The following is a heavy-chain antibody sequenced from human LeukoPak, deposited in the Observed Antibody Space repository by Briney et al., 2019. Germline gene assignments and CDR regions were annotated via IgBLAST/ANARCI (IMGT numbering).Heavy chain of an antibody. D-gene: IGHD6-19*01. CDR3: ARRGYSSGLNWFDP. J-gene: IGHJ5*02. V-gene: IGHV4-39*01. Sequence: SETLSLTCTVSGGSISSYYWGWIRQPPGKGLEWIGSIYYSGSTYYNPSLKSRVTISVDTSKSQFSLKLSSVTAADTAVYYCARRGYSSGLNWFDPWGQGTLVTVSS. CDR1: GGSISSYY. CDR2: IYYSGST.